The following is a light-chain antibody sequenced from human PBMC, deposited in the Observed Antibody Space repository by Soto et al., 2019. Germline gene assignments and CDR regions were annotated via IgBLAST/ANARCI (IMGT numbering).Light chain of an antibody. J-gene: IGLJ3*02. CDR2: DDS. V-gene: IGLV3-21*02. Sequence: SYELTQPPSVSVAPGQTARITCGGNNIGSESVHWYQQKPGQAPVVVVYDDSDRPSGIPERFSGSNSGNTATLTISRVEGGDEADYYCQVWHSSGDHSVFGAGTQLTVL. CDR1: NIGSES. CDR3: QVWHSSGDHSV.